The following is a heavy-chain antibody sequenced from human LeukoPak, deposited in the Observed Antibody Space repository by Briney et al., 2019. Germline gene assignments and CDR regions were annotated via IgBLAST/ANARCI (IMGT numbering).Heavy chain of an antibody. V-gene: IGHV3-7*01. CDR2: INQDGSGK. J-gene: IGHJ4*02. CDR1: GFTFSNYW. D-gene: IGHD2-15*01. Sequence: GGSLRLSCAASGFTFSNYWMSWVRQAPREGLGWVANINQDGSGKSYVDSVKGRFTISRDNAKSLLFLEMNSLRVEDTAMYYCARTSRSSSIDDWGQGTPVTVSS. CDR3: ARTSRSSSIDD.